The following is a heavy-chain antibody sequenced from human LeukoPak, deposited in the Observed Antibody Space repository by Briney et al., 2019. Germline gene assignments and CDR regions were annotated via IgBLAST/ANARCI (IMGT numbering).Heavy chain of an antibody. Sequence: GGSLRLSCAASGFTFSSYSMNWVRQAPGKGLEWVSYISSGSTTIYYRDSVKGRFTISRDNAKNSLYLQMNSLRAEDTAVYYCARDRAYGGNFQFGYWGQGTLVTVSS. CDR2: ISSGSTTI. J-gene: IGHJ4*02. CDR1: GFTFSSYS. V-gene: IGHV3-48*04. D-gene: IGHD4-23*01. CDR3: ARDRAYGGNFQFGY.